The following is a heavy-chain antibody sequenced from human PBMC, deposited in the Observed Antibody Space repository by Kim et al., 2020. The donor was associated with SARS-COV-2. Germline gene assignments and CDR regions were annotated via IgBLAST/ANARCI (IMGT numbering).Heavy chain of an antibody. V-gene: IGHV3-23*03. J-gene: IGHJ4*02. CDR2: IYTTNSST. D-gene: IGHD4-17*01. CDR3: ALLTTQSPRDY. CDR1: GFTFSSHA. Sequence: GGSLRLSCAAAGFTFSSHAMSWVRQAPGKGLEWVSVIYTTNSSTYYADSVKGRFTISRYNSKNTVYLQMSRLRAEDTAMYYCALLTTQSPRDYWGQGTLVTVSS.